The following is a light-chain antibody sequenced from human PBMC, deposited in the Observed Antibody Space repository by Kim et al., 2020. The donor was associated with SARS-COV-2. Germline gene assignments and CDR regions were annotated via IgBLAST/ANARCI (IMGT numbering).Light chain of an antibody. CDR1: KLGDKY. Sequence: SYELTQPPSVSVSPGQTTSITCSGDKLGDKYDCWYQQKPGHSPVLVIYQDRKRPSGIPERFSGSNSGNTATLTISGTQAMDEADYYCQAWDSSTGVFGGGTQLTVL. CDR2: QDR. J-gene: IGLJ3*02. CDR3: QAWDSSTGV. V-gene: IGLV3-1*01.